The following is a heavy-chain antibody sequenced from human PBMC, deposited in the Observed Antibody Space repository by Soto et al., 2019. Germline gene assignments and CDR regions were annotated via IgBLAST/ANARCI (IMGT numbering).Heavy chain of an antibody. V-gene: IGHV5-51*01. CDR2: IYPGDSDT. D-gene: IGHD1-26*01. Sequence: GESLKISCKGSGYSFTTWWIGWVRQMPGKGLEWMGVIYPGDSDTRYSPSFQGQVTISADKSINTAYLQWSSLRASDTAMYFCSRSGSNGYYGMDVWGQGTTVTVSS. J-gene: IGHJ6*02. CDR1: GYSFTTWW. CDR3: SRSGSNGYYGMDV.